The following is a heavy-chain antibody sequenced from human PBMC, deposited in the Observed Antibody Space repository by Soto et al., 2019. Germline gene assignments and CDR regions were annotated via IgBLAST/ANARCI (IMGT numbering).Heavy chain of an antibody. J-gene: IGHJ1*01. V-gene: IGHV1-2*06. CDR1: GYTFTGYY. CDR3: ARTLGGAAYLPF. D-gene: IGHD1-26*01. CDR2: INSNTGDT. Sequence: QVQLVQSGAEGKKPGASLTVSCKASGYTFTGYYIYWVRQAPGQGLEWMGRINSNTGDTRYAQRFQGKVTMTSDTSINTAYMALRSLKSNDTAVYYCARTLGGAAYLPFWGQGTLVTVSS.